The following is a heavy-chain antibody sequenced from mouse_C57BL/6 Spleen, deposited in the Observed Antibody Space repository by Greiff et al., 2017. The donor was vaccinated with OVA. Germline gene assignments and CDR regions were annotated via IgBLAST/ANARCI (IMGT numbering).Heavy chain of an antibody. Sequence: VQLQQSGPGLVQPSQSLSITCTVSGFSLTSYGVHWVRQSPGKGLEWLGLIWRGGSTDYTAAFMSRLSFNQDNSKSRVFSKMNSLQADDIAIYYRAKAGDYYGSSYGDYAMDDWGKGTSVTVSS. CDR1: GFSLTSYG. D-gene: IGHD1-1*01. V-gene: IGHV2-5*01. J-gene: IGHJ4*01. CDR2: IWRGGST. CDR3: AKAGDYYGSSYGDYAMDD.